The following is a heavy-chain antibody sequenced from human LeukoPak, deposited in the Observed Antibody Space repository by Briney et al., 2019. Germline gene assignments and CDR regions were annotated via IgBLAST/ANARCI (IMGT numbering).Heavy chain of an antibody. CDR1: GYAFTNYY. CDR2: INPSGGST. CDR3: ARRNSHIGSYRPSYYFDY. V-gene: IGHV1-46*01. J-gene: IGHJ4*02. D-gene: IGHD1-26*01. Sequence: ASVKVSCKSSGYAFTNYYMHWVRQAPRQRLEWMGIINPSGGSTIYAQKFQGRVTMTRDTSTSTIYMELSSLRSEDTAVYYCARRNSHIGSYRPSYYFDYWGQGTLVTASS.